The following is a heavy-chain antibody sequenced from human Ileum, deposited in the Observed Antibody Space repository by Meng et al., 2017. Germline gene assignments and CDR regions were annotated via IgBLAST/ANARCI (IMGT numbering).Heavy chain of an antibody. CDR1: GFGFRSYW. CDR3: AKDIHWGASDY. Sequence: LVESWGGLVQRGGSLGLSFAAFGFGFRSYWMHWFRQVPGKGLVWVSRINPDGSNTKYADFVKGRFTISRDNAKNTLYLQLNSLGAEDTAIYYCAKDIHWGASDYWGQGTLVTVSS. D-gene: IGHD7-27*01. J-gene: IGHJ4*02. V-gene: IGHV3-74*03. CDR2: INPDGSNT.